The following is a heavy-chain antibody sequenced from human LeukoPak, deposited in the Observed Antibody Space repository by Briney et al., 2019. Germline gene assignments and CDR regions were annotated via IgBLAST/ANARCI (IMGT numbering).Heavy chain of an antibody. D-gene: IGHD4-17*01. CDR3: ARGKNDYGDYPLDY. Sequence: SETLSLTCAVYGGSFSGYYWSWIRQPPGKGLEWIGEINHSGSTNYNPSLKSRVTISVDTSKNQFSLKLSSVTAADTAVYYCARGKNDYGDYPLDYWGQGTLVTVSS. CDR2: INHSGST. V-gene: IGHV4-34*01. J-gene: IGHJ4*02. CDR1: GGSFSGYY.